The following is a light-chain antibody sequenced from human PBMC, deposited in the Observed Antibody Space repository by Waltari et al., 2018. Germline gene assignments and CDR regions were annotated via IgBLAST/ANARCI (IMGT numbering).Light chain of an antibody. CDR2: EVS. Sequence: QSALTQPPSASGSPGQSVTISCTGTSSDVGGYNYVSWYQQHPGKAPKLMIYEVSKRPSGVPDRFSCSKSGNTASLTVSGLQAEEEADYYFSSYAGSYNHVVFGGGTRLTVL. CDR1: SSDVGGYNY. V-gene: IGLV2-8*01. CDR3: SSYAGSYNHVV. J-gene: IGLJ2*01.